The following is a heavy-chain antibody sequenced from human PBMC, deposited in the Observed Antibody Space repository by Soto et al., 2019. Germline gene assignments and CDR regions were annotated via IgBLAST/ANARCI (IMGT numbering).Heavy chain of an antibody. CDR1: GGSISSYY. CDR3: ARRGHLDWFDT. J-gene: IGHJ5*02. V-gene: IGHV4-59*08. CDR2: IYYSGST. Sequence: SETLSLTCTVSGGSISSYYWSWIRQPPWKGLEWIGYIYYSGSTNYNPSLKSRVTISVDTSKNQFSLKLSSVTAADTAVYYCARRGHLDWFDTWGQGTLVTVSS.